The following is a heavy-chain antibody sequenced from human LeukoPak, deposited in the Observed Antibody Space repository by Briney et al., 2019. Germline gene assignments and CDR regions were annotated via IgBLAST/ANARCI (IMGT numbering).Heavy chain of an antibody. J-gene: IGHJ4*02. CDR2: ISNNGGST. D-gene: IGHD2-15*01. Sequence: PGGSLRLSCAASGFTFSSYTMHWVRQAPGKGLEYVSDISNNGGSTFYANSVKGRFTISRDNSQNTLYLQMGSLRPEDMAVYYCARGDVMVVAATLNYWGQGTLVTVSS. V-gene: IGHV3-64*01. CDR1: GFTFSSYT. CDR3: ARGDVMVVAATLNY.